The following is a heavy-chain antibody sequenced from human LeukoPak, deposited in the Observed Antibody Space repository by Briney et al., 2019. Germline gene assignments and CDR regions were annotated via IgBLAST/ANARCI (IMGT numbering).Heavy chain of an antibody. Sequence: PGGSLRLSCAASGFTFSSYAMLWVRQAPGKGLEWVAVISYDGSNKYYADSVKGRFTISRDNSKNTLYLQMNSLRAEDTAVYYCARAPLDSSGYYLFDYWGQGTLVTVSS. CDR2: ISYDGSNK. CDR1: GFTFSSYA. J-gene: IGHJ4*02. D-gene: IGHD3-22*01. V-gene: IGHV3-30*04. CDR3: ARAPLDSSGYYLFDY.